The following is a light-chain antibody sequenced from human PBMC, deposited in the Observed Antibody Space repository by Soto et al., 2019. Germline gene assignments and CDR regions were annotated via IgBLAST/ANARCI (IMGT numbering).Light chain of an antibody. CDR1: STDVGGYNY. Sequence: QSVLAQPSSVSGSPGQSITISCTGTSTDVGGYNYVSWYQHHSGKAPKLLIYEVTNRPSGISDRFSGSKSVNTASLTIAGLQAEDESDYYCGSYSSTDTTFVFGTGTKLTVL. V-gene: IGLV2-14*01. CDR3: GSYSSTDTTFV. CDR2: EVT. J-gene: IGLJ1*01.